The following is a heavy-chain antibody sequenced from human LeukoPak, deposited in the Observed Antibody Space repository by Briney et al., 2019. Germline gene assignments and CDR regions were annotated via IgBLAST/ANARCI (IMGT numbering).Heavy chain of an antibody. D-gene: IGHD6-13*01. J-gene: IGHJ4*02. CDR2: MNPNSGNT. V-gene: IGHV1-8*03. CDR3: ARGFGSSWYTPRFDY. CDR1: GYTFTGYY. Sequence: ASVKVSCKASGYTFTGYYMHWVRQAAGQGLEWMGWMNPNSGNTGLAQKFQGRVTFTRNTSISTAYMELSSLRSEDTAVYYCARGFGSSWYTPRFDYWGQGTPVTVSS.